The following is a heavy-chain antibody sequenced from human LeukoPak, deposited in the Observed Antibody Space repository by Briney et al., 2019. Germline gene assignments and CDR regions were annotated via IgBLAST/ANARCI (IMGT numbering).Heavy chain of an antibody. D-gene: IGHD2-2*01. CDR1: GGAVSSGSYY. J-gene: IGHJ4*02. Sequence: PSETLSLTCTVSGGAVSSGSYYWSWIRQPPGKGLEWIGYIYYSGSTNYNPSLKSRVTISVDTSKNQFSLKLSSVTAADTAVYYCARGTYLVPDFDCWGQGTLVTVSS. CDR3: ARGTYLVPDFDC. CDR2: IYYSGST. V-gene: IGHV4-61*01.